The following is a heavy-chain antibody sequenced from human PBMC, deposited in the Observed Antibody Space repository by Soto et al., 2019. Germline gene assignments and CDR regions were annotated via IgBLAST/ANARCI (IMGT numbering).Heavy chain of an antibody. V-gene: IGHV6-1*01. CDR1: GDSLSIKNAA. J-gene: IGHJ5*01. D-gene: IGHD1-26*01. CDR3: TRALSGSFDS. CDR2: TYYRSKWST. Sequence: SQTLSLTCAISGDSLSIKNAAWNWIRQSPSRGIEWLGRTYYRSKWSTDYAVSVKRRITINPDTSKNQFSLQLNSVTPEDTAVYYCTRALSGSFDSWGQGTLVTVSS.